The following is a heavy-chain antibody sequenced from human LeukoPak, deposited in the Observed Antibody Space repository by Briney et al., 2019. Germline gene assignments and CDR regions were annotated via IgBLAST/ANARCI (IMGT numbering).Heavy chain of an antibody. CDR2: INHSGST. J-gene: IGHJ5*02. V-gene: IGHV4-34*01. CDR3: ARGRSNYYGSGSYYRLPWFDP. Sequence: SETLSLTCAVSGGSISSGGYSWSWIRQPPGKGLEWIGEINHSGSTNYNPSLKSRVTISVDTSKNQFSLKLSSVTAADTAVYYYARGRSNYYGSGSYYRLPWFDPWGQGTLVTVSS. CDR1: GGSISSGGYS. D-gene: IGHD3-10*01.